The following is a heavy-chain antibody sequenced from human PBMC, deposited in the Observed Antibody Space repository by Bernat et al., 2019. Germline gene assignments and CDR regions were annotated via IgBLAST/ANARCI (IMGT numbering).Heavy chain of an antibody. J-gene: IGHJ6*02. CDR2: VSGSGGST. V-gene: IGHV3-23*01. D-gene: IGHD1-26*01. Sequence: EVQLLESGGALVQPGGSLRLSCAASGFTFSNYAMSWVRQAPGKGLDWVSAVSGSGGSTYYADSVKGRFTISRDNSKNTLYLQMNSLRAEDTAVYYCAKDRAGGSYYYYGMDVWGQGTTVTVSS. CDR3: AKDRAGGSYYYYGMDV. CDR1: GFTFSNYA.